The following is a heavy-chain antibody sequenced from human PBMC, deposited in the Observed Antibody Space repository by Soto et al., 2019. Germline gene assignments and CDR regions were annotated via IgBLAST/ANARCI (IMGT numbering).Heavy chain of an antibody. Sequence: EAQLVESGGGLVQPGGSLRLSCAASGFTFSNYWMTWVRQAPGKGLEWVANIKGDGILKYYMDSVKGRFIISRDNAKNSLHLQMNSLRDEDTAVYYCARYESSGPAVWWGQGTLVTVSS. CDR2: IKGDGILK. V-gene: IGHV3-7*01. CDR3: ARYESSGPAVW. J-gene: IGHJ4*02. D-gene: IGHD3-22*01. CDR1: GFTFSNYW.